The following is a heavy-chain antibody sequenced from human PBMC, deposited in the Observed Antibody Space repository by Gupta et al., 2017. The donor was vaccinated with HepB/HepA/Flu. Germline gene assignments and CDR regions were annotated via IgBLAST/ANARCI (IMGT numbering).Heavy chain of an antibody. D-gene: IGHD1-1*01. CDR1: GSTFTDSP. Sequence: EVQLVESGGGLVQPGGSLKLSCAASGSTFTDSPLHWVRQASGKGLEWVGRIRSKANSYAKAYAASMEGRFTISRDDSKNTAYLQMNSLRTEDTGVYYCTRPGGAEKLDSFDYWGQGTLVTVSS. J-gene: IGHJ4*02. CDR3: TRPGGAEKLDSFDY. V-gene: IGHV3-73*02. CDR2: IRSKANSYAK.